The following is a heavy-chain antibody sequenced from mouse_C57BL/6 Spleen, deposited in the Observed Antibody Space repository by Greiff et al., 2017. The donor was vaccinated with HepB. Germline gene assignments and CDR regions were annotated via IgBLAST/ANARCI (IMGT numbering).Heavy chain of an antibody. CDR3: ASSGYSDYLYAMDY. D-gene: IGHD2-13*01. CDR2: IHPNSGST. J-gene: IGHJ4*01. Sequence: VQLQQPGAELVKPGASVKLSCKASGYTFTSYWMHWVKQRPGQGLEWIGMIHPNSGSTNYNEKFKSKATLTVDKSSSTAYMQLSSLTSEDSAVYYCASSGYSDYLYAMDYWGQGTSVTVSS. CDR1: GYTFTSYW. V-gene: IGHV1-64*01.